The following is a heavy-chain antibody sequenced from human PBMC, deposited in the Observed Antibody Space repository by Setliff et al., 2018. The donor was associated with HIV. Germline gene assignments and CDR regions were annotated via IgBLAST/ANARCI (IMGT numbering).Heavy chain of an antibody. V-gene: IGHV6-1*01. CDR2: TYYRSKWYY. CDR3: ARGDRWFGEHYFDY. D-gene: IGHD3-10*01. J-gene: IGHJ4*02. CDR1: GDSVSSNSAA. Sequence: SQTLSLTCALSGDSVSSNSAAWNWIRQSPARGLEWLGRTYYRSKWYYNYAVSVKSRITINPDTSKNQFSLQLNSVTPEDTAVYYCARGDRWFGEHYFDYWGQGTLVTVSS.